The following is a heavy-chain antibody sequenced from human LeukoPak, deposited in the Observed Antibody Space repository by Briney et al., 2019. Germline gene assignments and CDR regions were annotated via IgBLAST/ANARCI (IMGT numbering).Heavy chain of an antibody. CDR3: AKGNWNSYPGWFDP. Sequence: SGGSLRLSCAASGFTFSSYAMSWVRQAPGKGLQWVSAIGGSGATTWYADSVKGRFTISRDNSKNTLYVQMNSLRAEDTAVYYCAKGNWNSYPGWFDPWGQGTLVTVSS. D-gene: IGHD1-1*01. CDR1: GFTFSSYA. J-gene: IGHJ5*02. V-gene: IGHV3-23*01. CDR2: IGGSGATT.